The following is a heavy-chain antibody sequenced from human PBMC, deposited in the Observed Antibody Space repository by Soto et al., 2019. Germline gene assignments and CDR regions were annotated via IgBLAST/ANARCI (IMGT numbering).Heavy chain of an antibody. CDR3: ARAKTGTTHPYNFDY. CDR2: IYIGDSDT. J-gene: IGHJ4*02. V-gene: IGHV5-51*01. Sequence: PGESLKISCKGSGYSFTTYWIGWVRQMPGKGLEWMGIIYIGDSDTRYSPSFQGQVTISADKSIATAYLQWSSLRASDTAIYYCARAKTGTTHPYNFDYWGQGTLVTVS. D-gene: IGHD1-1*01. CDR1: GYSFTTYW.